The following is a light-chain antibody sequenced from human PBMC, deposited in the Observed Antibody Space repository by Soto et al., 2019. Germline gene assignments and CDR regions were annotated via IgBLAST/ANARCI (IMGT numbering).Light chain of an antibody. J-gene: IGKJ1*01. V-gene: IGKV3-11*01. CDR1: QSVSNY. Sequence: EIVLTQSPATLSLSPGERATLSCWASQSVSNYFVWYQQKPGQAPRLLIYDASKRATGIPARFSGSGSGTDFTLTISSLEPEDFAVYFFQQCSVWPRALGQLPK. CDR2: DAS. CDR3: QQCSVWPRA.